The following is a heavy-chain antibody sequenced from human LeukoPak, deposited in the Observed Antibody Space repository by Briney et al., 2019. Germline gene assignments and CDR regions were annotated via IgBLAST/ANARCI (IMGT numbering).Heavy chain of an antibody. Sequence: SETLSLTCAVSGDSVSSSNYYWSWIRQPPGKGLEWIGYIFYSGTTNYNPSLKSRVIISVDTSKNQFSLKLSSVTAADTAVYYCARYYDSSGLGVVDYWGQGTLVTVSS. CDR2: IFYSGTT. CDR1: GDSVSSSNYY. CDR3: ARYYDSSGLGVVDY. D-gene: IGHD3-22*01. V-gene: IGHV4-61*01. J-gene: IGHJ4*02.